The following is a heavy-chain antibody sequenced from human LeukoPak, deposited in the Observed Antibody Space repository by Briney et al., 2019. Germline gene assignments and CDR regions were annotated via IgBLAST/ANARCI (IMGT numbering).Heavy chain of an antibody. Sequence: VASVKVSCKASGYSFTSYGISWVRQAPGQGLEWMGRISAYNGNTNYAQKLQGRVTMTTDTSTSTAYMELRSLRSDDTAVYYCASRLGFREIDSGYFDYWGQGTLVTVSS. V-gene: IGHV1-18*01. CDR3: ASRLGFREIDSGYFDY. CDR1: GYSFTSYG. D-gene: IGHD3-10*01. CDR2: ISAYNGNT. J-gene: IGHJ4*02.